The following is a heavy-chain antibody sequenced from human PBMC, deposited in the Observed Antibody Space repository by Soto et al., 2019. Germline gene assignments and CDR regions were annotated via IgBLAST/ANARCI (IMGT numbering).Heavy chain of an antibody. CDR3: AREVVVAATGLDP. CDR1: GYPFTSYY. CDR2: INPSGGST. V-gene: IGHV1-46*03. J-gene: IGHJ5*02. Sequence: ASVKLSCKASGYPFTSYYIHWVRQAPGQGLEWMGIINPSGGSTSYAQKFQGRVTMTRDTSTSTVYMELSSLRSEDTAVYYCAREVVVAATGLDPWGQGTLVTVSS. D-gene: IGHD2-15*01.